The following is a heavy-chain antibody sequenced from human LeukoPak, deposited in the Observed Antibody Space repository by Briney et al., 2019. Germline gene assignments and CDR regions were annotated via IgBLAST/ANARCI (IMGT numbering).Heavy chain of an antibody. V-gene: IGHV4-39*01. Sequence: SETLSLTCTVSGGSISSNAYYWAWIRQPPGKGLEWIGSIYSSVSTYYNPSLKSRVTISVDTSKNQFSLKLSSATAADTAVYYCARGRGYCSGGSCYYYFDYWGQGTLVTVSS. CDR3: ARGRGYCSGGSCYYYFDY. J-gene: IGHJ4*02. CDR1: GGSISSNAYY. CDR2: IYSSVST. D-gene: IGHD2-15*01.